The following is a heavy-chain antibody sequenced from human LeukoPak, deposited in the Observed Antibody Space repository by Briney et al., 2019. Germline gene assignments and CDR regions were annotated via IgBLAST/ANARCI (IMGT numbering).Heavy chain of an antibody. CDR3: ARGGPTVGTDY. CDR1: GFTFRNYW. D-gene: IGHD1-26*01. V-gene: IGHV3-7*01. Sequence: GGSLRLSCAGSGFTFRNYWMNWVRQAPGKGLEWVANIKEDGSEKYYVDSVKGRFTVSRDNAKNSLYLQINSLRADDTAVYYCARGGPTVGTDYCGQGTLVTVSS. CDR2: IKEDGSEK. J-gene: IGHJ4*02.